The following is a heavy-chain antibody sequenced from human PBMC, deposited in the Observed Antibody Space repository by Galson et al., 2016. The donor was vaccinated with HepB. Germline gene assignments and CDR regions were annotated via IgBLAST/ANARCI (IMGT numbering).Heavy chain of an antibody. J-gene: IGHJ4*02. CDR3: AGQHRGGPSDY. Sequence: ETXXLTCAVXXXSPXXXSXXXIRXXXGKGLXWIGQIFHSGXVNYTPSLASRVTISVEPSNNHFSLRLTSVPAADPALYYCAGQHRGGPSDYWGQGXLVIVXS. V-gene: IGHV4-34*12. D-gene: IGHD5-24*01. CDR2: IFHSGXV. CDR1: XXSPXXXS.